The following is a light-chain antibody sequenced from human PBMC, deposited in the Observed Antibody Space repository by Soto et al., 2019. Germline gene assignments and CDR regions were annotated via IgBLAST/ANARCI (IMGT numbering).Light chain of an antibody. Sequence: DIQMTQSPSTLSASVGDRVTITCRASQSVGSWLAWYQQKPGKAPNLLIYKASSLESGVPSSFSGSGSGTEFTLTISSLQPDDFATYYCQQYNTYPYTFGQGTKLEIK. CDR3: QQYNTYPYT. CDR1: QSVGSW. V-gene: IGKV1-5*03. J-gene: IGKJ2*01. CDR2: KAS.